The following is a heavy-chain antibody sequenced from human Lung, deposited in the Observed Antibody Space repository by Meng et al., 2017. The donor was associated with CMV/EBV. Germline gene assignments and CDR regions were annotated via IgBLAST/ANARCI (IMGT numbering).Heavy chain of an antibody. J-gene: IGHJ5*02. V-gene: IGHV3-23*01. Sequence: GGSXRLXCVASGLTFSSHPMTRVRQAPGKGLDWVSSISGSGGSTYSADSVQGRFTISRDNSKNTLYLKLSAMGDEDTALYYCARGGPVAGKNWFDRWGQGXLVTVSS. CDR3: ARGGPVAGKNWFDR. CDR1: GLTFSSHP. CDR2: ISGSGGST. D-gene: IGHD6-19*01.